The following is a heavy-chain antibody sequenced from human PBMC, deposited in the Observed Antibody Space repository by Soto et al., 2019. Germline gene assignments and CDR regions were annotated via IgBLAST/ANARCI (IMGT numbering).Heavy chain of an antibody. CDR3: ARTATQCSRTSCYTVSLDF. J-gene: IGHJ4*02. CDR1: GGSFSGYY. V-gene: IGHV4-34*01. D-gene: IGHD2-2*02. Sequence: ASETLSLTCAVFGGSFSGYYWGWIRQTPGKGLEWIGEINRDGVTNYNPSLKSRLTISVDTSKNQFSLKLNSVTAADTAVYFCARTATQCSRTSCYTVSLDFWGQGTLVTVPS. CDR2: INRDGVT.